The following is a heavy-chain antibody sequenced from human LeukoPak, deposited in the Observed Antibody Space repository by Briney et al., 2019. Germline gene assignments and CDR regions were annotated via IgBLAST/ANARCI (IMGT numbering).Heavy chain of an antibody. CDR3: ARDRTPVAGYYYYYYMDV. D-gene: IGHD6-19*01. V-gene: IGHV4-38-2*02. CDR1: GYSISSGYY. Sequence: SATLSLTCTVSGYSISSGYYWGWIRQPPGKGLEWIGSIYHSGSTYYNPSLKSRVTISVDTSKNQFSLKLSSVTAADTAVYYCARDRTPVAGYYYYYYMDVWGKGTTVTVSS. J-gene: IGHJ6*03. CDR2: IYHSGST.